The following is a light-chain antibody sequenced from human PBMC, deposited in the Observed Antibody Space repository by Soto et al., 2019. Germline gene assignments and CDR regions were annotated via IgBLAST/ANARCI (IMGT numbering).Light chain of an antibody. CDR1: SSDVGASNR. V-gene: IGLV2-23*01. J-gene: IGLJ1*01. Sequence: QSVLTQPASVPGSPGQSITISCTGTSSDVGASNRVSWYQQHPGKAPKFIIYEGTKRPSGVSNRFSGSKSGNTAFLTISGLQAEDEAAYYCCSSAGSNYVFGTGTKVTVL. CDR2: EGT. CDR3: CSSAGSNYV.